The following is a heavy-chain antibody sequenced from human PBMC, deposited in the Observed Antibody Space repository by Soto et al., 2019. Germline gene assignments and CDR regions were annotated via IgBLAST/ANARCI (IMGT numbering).Heavy chain of an antibody. J-gene: IGHJ3*02. CDR2: IYYSGST. Sequence: QVQLQESGPGLVKPSETLSLTCTVSGGSISRYYWSWIRQPPGKGLEWIGYIYYSGSTNYNPSLKSRVTISVDTSKNQFSLKLSSVTAADTAVYYCARDKYGDYLDAFDIWGQGTMVTVSS. V-gene: IGHV4-59*01. D-gene: IGHD4-17*01. CDR1: GGSISRYY. CDR3: ARDKYGDYLDAFDI.